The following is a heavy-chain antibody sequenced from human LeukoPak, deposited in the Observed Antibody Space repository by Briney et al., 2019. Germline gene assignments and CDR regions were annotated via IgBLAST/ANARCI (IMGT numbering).Heavy chain of an antibody. CDR1: GGSISNYY. CDR3: ARKGEHIYDSGNLWPAWVDL. J-gene: IGHJ5*02. D-gene: IGHD3-10*01. V-gene: IGHV4-59*01. CDR2: IHYSGST. Sequence: SETLSLTCTVSGGSISNYYWTWIRQPPGEGLELIGYIHYSGSTYYNPSLKSRVTISVDMSQNQFSLKMTSVTAADTAVYYCARKGEHIYDSGNLWPAWVDLWGQGTLVTVSS.